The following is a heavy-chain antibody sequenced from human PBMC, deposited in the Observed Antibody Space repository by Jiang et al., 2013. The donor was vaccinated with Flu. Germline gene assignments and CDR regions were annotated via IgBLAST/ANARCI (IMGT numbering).Heavy chain of an antibody. CDR1: GYTFTNYF. CDR2: INPSGGIT. Sequence: VQLVESGAEVKKPGASVKVSCEASGYTFTNYFMHWVRQAPGQGLEWMGVINPSGGITNYAQKFQGRVTMTSDTSTSTVYMELSSLRSDDTVVYYCARGGRTIDVFDIWGQGTMVTVSS. J-gene: IGHJ3*02. CDR3: ARGGRTIDVFDI. V-gene: IGHV1-46*01. D-gene: IGHD1-14*01.